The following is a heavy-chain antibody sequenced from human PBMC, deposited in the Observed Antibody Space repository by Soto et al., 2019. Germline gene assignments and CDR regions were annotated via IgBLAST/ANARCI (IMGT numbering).Heavy chain of an antibody. CDR3: ARDGQVHGSIPWY. V-gene: IGHV3-7*01. J-gene: IGHJ4*02. CDR2: IKQDGSEK. Sequence: EVQLVESGGGLVQPGGSLRLSCEVSGFTISNYWMSRVRQAPGKGLEWVANIKQDGSEKQYVDSVKGRFTISRDNAKNSLFLQMDSLRAEDTALYYCARDGQVHGSIPWYWGQGTLVTVSS. CDR1: GFTISNYW. D-gene: IGHD6-13*01.